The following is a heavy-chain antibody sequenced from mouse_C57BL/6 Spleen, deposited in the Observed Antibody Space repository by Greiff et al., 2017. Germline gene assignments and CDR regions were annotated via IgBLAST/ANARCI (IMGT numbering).Heavy chain of an antibody. CDR3: AKGDYGSSFYAMDY. D-gene: IGHD1-1*01. J-gene: IGHJ4*01. V-gene: IGHV1-82*01. Sequence: VMLVESGPELVKPGASVKISCKASGYAFSSSWMNWVKQRPGKGLEWIGRIYPGDGDTNYNGKFKGKATLTADKSSSTAYMQLSSLTSEDSAVYFCAKGDYGSSFYAMDYWGQGTSVTVSS. CDR2: IYPGDGDT. CDR1: GYAFSSSW.